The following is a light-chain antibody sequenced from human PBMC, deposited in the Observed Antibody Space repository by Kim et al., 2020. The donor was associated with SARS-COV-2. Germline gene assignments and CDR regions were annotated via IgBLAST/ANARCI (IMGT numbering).Light chain of an antibody. J-gene: IGLJ2*01. CDR3: GTWDSSLSAGV. Sequence: GQKVTISCSGSSSSIGNNYVSWYQELPGTAPQLLIYDNNKRPSGIPDRFSGAESGTSATLGITGLQTGDEADYYCGTWDSSLSAGVFGGGTQLTV. CDR2: DNN. CDR1: SSSIGNNY. V-gene: IGLV1-51*01.